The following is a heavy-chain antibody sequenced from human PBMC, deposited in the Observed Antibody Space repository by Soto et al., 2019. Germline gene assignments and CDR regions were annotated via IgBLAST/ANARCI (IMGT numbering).Heavy chain of an antibody. V-gene: IGHV4-39*07. CDR3: ARGTSSWSWKFDY. Sequence: SETLSLTCTVSGHSISSSNYYWGWIRQPPGKGLEWIGSIFYSGFTYDNPSLKSRVTMSVDRSKNQLSLRLTSVTAADTAVYYCARGTSSWSWKFDYWGQGILVTVSS. J-gene: IGHJ4*02. CDR2: IFYSGFT. D-gene: IGHD6-13*01. CDR1: GHSISSSNYY.